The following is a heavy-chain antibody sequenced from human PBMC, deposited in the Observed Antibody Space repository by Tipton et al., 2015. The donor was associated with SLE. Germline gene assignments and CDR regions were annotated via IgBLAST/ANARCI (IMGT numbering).Heavy chain of an antibody. J-gene: IGHJ6*03. CDR3: ARGREWNWSPYYMDV. CDR1: GDSVTSRY. CDR2: RFHDGNI. D-gene: IGHD1-1*01. Sequence: TLSLTCTVSGDSVTSRYWSWVRQPAGRGLEWLAYRFHDGNINYNPSLKTRLTMSVDTSRDQFSLTLNSVTAADTGIYYCARGREWNWSPYYMDVWGKGNTVTVSS. V-gene: IGHV4-59*02.